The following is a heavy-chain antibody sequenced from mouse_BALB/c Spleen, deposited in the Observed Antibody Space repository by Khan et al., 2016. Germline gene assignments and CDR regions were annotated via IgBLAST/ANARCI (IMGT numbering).Heavy chain of an antibody. Sequence: VQLQQSGAELVRSGASVKLSCTASGFNINDYYIQWVKQRPEQGLEWIGGIDPENGDTGYVPKFQGKATMTADTSSNTAYLQLSSLTSEDTAVDYCTCYGNILAWFAYWGQGTLVTVAA. D-gene: IGHD2-10*01. CDR3: TCYGNILAWFAY. J-gene: IGHJ3*01. V-gene: IGHV14-4*02. CDR2: IDPENGDT. CDR1: GFNINDYY.